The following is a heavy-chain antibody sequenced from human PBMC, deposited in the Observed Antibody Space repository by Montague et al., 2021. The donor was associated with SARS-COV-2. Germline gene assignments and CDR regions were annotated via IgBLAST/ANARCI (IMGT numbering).Heavy chain of an antibody. CDR1: GFSFSSYA. CDR2: IYGGGINT. V-gene: IGHV3-23*03. J-gene: IGHJ4*02. D-gene: IGHD1-26*01. CDR3: AKHSSGEWELQY. Sequence: SLRLSCAASGFSFSSYAMRWVRQAPGKGLEWVSVIYGGGINTYYADSVKGRFTISRDNSKNTLFLQMNSLRAEDSAVYYCAKHSSGEWELQYWGQGTLVTVSS.